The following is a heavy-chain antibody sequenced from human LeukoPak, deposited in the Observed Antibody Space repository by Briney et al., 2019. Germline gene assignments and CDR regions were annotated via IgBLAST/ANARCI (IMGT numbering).Heavy chain of an antibody. CDR1: GFTFSSYW. Sequence: GGSLRLSCAASGFTFSSYWMSWVRQAPGKGLEWVANIKEDGSEKDYVDSVKGRFTISRDNAKNSLYLQMNSLRAEDTAVYYCAGDLPGYSGYDYDYWGQGTLVTVSS. CDR2: IKEDGSEK. J-gene: IGHJ4*02. CDR3: AGDLPGYSGYDYDY. V-gene: IGHV3-7*04. D-gene: IGHD5-12*01.